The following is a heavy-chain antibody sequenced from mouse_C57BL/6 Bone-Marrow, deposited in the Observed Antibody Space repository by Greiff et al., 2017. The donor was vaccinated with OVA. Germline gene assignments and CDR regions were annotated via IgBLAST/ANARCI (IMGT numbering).Heavy chain of an antibody. CDR3: ARPDSSGRGFAY. V-gene: IGHV5-15*01. CDR1: GFTFSDYG. D-gene: IGHD3-2*02. J-gene: IGHJ3*01. Sequence: EVQRVESGGGLVQPGGSLKLSCAASGFTFSDYGMAWVRQAPRKGPEWVAFISNLAYSIYDADTVTGRFTISRENAKNTLYLEMSSLRSEDTAMYYCARPDSSGRGFAYWGQGTLVTVSA. CDR2: ISNLAYSI.